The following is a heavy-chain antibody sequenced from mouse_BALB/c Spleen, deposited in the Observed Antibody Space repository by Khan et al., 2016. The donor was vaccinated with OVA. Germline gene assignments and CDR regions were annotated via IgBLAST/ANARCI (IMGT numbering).Heavy chain of an antibody. D-gene: IGHD1-1*01. Sequence: QVRLKQSGAELVKAGASVKMSCKASGYTFTSYWMHWVKQRLGQGLEWFAETNPTNGRTYYNEKFKSKATLTVDKSSSTAYMLLSGPTFEDSAVYYCARSKKIVATYFDYWGQGTTLTVAS. J-gene: IGHJ2*01. CDR2: TNPTNGRT. V-gene: IGHV1S81*02. CDR1: GYTFTSYW. CDR3: ARSKKIVATYFDY.